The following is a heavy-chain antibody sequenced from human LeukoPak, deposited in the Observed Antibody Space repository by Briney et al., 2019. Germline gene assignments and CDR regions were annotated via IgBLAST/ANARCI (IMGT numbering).Heavy chain of an antibody. Sequence: SVKVSCKASGGTFSSYAISWVRQAPGQGLEWMGRIIPILGIANYAQKFPGRVTITADKSTSTAYMELSSLRSEDTAVYYCAREHYDILTGYYGLDAFDIWGQGTMVTVSS. D-gene: IGHD3-9*01. CDR3: AREHYDILTGYYGLDAFDI. V-gene: IGHV1-69*04. CDR1: GGTFSSYA. CDR2: IIPILGIA. J-gene: IGHJ3*02.